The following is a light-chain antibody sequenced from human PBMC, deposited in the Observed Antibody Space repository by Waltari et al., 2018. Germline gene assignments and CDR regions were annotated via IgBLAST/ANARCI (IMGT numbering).Light chain of an antibody. Sequence: DIQMTQSPSAMSASVGERVTITCRASQDINNYLAWFQQKPGQAPQRLIYAASNLQSGVPSRFRGGGSGTEFTLIISSLQPEDFATYYCLHHHSFPRTFGQGTKVEI. V-gene: IGKV1-17*03. CDR2: AAS. J-gene: IGKJ1*01. CDR3: LHHHSFPRT. CDR1: QDINNY.